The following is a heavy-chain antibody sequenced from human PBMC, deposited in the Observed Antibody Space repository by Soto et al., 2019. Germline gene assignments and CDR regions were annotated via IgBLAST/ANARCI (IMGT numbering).Heavy chain of an antibody. CDR1: GYTFTTYA. CDR2: INAGNGNT. J-gene: IGHJ3*02. V-gene: IGHV1-3*01. CDR3: ASPSGYSSSWYGGQPDAFDI. D-gene: IGHD6-13*01. Sequence: ASVKVSCKASGYTFTTYAMHWVRQAPGQRLEWMGWINAGNGNTKYSQKFQGRVTITRDTSASTAYMELSSLRSEDTAVYYCASPSGYSSSWYGGQPDAFDIWGQGTMVTVSS.